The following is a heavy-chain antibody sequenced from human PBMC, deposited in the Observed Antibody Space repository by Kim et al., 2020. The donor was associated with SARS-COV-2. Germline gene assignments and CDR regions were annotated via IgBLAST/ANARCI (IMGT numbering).Heavy chain of an antibody. CDR2: IKQDGNQK. D-gene: IGHD6-19*01. Sequence: GGSLRLSCAASGFTFSSYWMTWVRQAPGKGLECVANIKQDGNQKYYGDSVKGRFTISRDNAKNSLYLQMNSLRAEDTAVYYCARDGDLYSSGKDAFDIWGQGTMVTVSS. CDR3: ARDGDLYSSGKDAFDI. V-gene: IGHV3-7*01. CDR1: GFTFSSYW. J-gene: IGHJ3*02.